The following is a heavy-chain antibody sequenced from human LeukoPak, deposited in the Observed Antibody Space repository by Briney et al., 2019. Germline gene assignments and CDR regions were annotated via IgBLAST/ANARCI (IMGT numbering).Heavy chain of an antibody. Sequence: SETLSLTCTVSGDSISSGGYYWSWIRQPPGKGLEWIGYIYYSGSTYYNPSLKSRVTISVDTSKNQFSLKLSSVTAADTAVYYCARLWNWKNAFDIWGQGTMVTVSS. V-gene: IGHV4-30-4*08. CDR1: GDSISSGGYY. CDR3: ARLWNWKNAFDI. J-gene: IGHJ3*02. CDR2: IYYSGST. D-gene: IGHD1-1*01.